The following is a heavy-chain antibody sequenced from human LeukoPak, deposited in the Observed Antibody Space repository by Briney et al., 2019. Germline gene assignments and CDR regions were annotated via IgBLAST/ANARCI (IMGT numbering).Heavy chain of an antibody. CDR2: IDNGGST. D-gene: IGHD6-6*01. CDR3: ARDGSARSLGN. J-gene: IGHJ4*02. CDR1: GFTVSSNY. V-gene: IGHV3-53*01. Sequence: PGGFLRLSCAASGFTVSSNYMSWVRQAPGKGLEWVSVIDNGGSTYYADSVKGRFTISRDTSKNTLYLQMNSLRAEDTAVYYCARDGSARSLGNWGQGTLVSVSS.